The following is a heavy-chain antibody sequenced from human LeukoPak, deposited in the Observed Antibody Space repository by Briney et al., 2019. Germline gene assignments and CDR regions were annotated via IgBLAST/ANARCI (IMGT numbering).Heavy chain of an antibody. CDR3: ARLGSTPGYYYYYGMDV. CDR1: GGSFSGYY. CDR2: IYYSGST. V-gene: IGHV4-59*08. D-gene: IGHD1-26*01. J-gene: IGHJ6*02. Sequence: SETLSLTCAVYGGSFSGYYWSWIRQPPGKGLEWIGYIYYSGSTNYNPSLKSRVTISVDTSKNQFSLKLSSVTAADTAVYYCARLGSTPGYYYYYGMDVWGQGTTVTVSS.